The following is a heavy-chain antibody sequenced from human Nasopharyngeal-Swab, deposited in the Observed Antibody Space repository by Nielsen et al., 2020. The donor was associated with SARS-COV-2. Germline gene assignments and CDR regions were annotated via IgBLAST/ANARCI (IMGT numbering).Heavy chain of an antibody. J-gene: IGHJ6*02. D-gene: IGHD3-3*01. CDR1: GFTFSSYG. CDR2: IWYDGSNK. CDR3: VKDQGDFWSGYYWSYYGMDV. Sequence: GGSLRLSCAASGFTFSSYGMHWVRQAPGKGLEWVAVIWYDGSNKYYADSVKGRFTISRDNSKNTLYLQMSSLRAEDTAVYYCVKDQGDFWSGYYWSYYGMDVWGQGTTVTVSS. V-gene: IGHV3-30*02.